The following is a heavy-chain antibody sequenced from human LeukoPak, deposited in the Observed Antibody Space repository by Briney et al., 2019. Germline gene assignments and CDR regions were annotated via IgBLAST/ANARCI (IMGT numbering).Heavy chain of an antibody. V-gene: IGHV3-74*01. CDR1: GFTFSSYW. CDR3: ARARPYYYDSSGPDAFDI. CDR2: INSDGSST. J-gene: IGHJ3*02. Sequence: GGSLRLSCAASGFTFSSYWMHWVRQAPGKGLVWVSRINSDGSSTSYADSVKGRFTISRDNAKNTLYLQMNSLRAEATAVYYCARARPYYYDSSGPDAFDIWGQGTMVTVSS. D-gene: IGHD3-22*01.